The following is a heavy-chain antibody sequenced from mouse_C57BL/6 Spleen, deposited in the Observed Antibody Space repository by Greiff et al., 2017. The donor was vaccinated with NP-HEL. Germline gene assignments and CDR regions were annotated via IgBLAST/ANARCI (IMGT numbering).Heavy chain of an antibody. CDR1: GFSLTSYG. Sequence: VQLQQSGPGLVQPSQSLSITCTVSGFSLTSYGVHWVRQSPGKGLEWLGVIWSGGSTDYNAAFISRLSISKDNSKSQVFFKMNSLQADDTAIYYCARKGAGSSYVGAMDYWGQGTSVTVSS. D-gene: IGHD1-1*01. V-gene: IGHV2-2*01. CDR2: IWSGGST. CDR3: ARKGAGSSYVGAMDY. J-gene: IGHJ4*01.